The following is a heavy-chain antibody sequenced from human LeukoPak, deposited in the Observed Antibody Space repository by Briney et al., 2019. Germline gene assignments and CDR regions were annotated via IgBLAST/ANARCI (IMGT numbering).Heavy chain of an antibody. Sequence: KPSETLSLTCAVYGGSFSGYYWSWIRQPPGKGLEWIGEINHSGSTNYNPSPKSRVTISVDTSKNQFSLKLSSVTAADTAVYYCARGSSTYYDFWSGYFRDPTHFDYWGQGTLVTVSS. D-gene: IGHD3-3*01. CDR2: INHSGST. CDR1: GGSFSGYY. V-gene: IGHV4-34*01. CDR3: ARGSSTYYDFWSGYFRDPTHFDY. J-gene: IGHJ4*02.